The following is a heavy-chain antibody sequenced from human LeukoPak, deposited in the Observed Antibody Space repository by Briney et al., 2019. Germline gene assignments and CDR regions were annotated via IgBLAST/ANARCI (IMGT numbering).Heavy chain of an antibody. V-gene: IGHV3-30*02. CDR1: GFTFSSYG. Sequence: GGSLRLSCAASGFTFSSYGMHWARQAPGKGLEWVAFIRYDGSNKYYADSVKGRFTISRDDSKNTLYLQMNSLRAEDTAVYYCAKRLIAGFDYWGQGTLVTVSS. J-gene: IGHJ4*02. CDR2: IRYDGSNK. D-gene: IGHD3-16*01. CDR3: AKRLIAGFDY.